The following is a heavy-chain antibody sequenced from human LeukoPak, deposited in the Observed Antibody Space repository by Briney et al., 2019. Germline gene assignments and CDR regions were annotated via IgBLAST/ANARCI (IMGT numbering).Heavy chain of an antibody. J-gene: IGHJ4*02. CDR3: ARDLSHIVVVTAIFDY. CDR2: ISSSSSYI. Sequence: PGGSLRLSCAASGFTFSSYSMNWVRQAPGKGLEWVSSISSSSSYIYYADSVKGRLTISRDNAKNSLYLQMNSLRAEDTAVYYCARDLSHIVVVTAIFDYWGQGTLATVSS. V-gene: IGHV3-21*01. D-gene: IGHD2-21*02. CDR1: GFTFSSYS.